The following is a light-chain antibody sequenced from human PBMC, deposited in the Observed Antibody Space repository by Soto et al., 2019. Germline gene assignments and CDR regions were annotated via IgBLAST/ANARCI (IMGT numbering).Light chain of an antibody. V-gene: IGKV3D-15*01. CDR3: QQYNNWPPRVT. CDR1: QYINTR. CDR2: QTS. J-gene: IGKJ4*01. Sequence: EIVLTQSPATLSSFPGDRVTLSCRSSQYINTRLAWYQHSPGQAPRLLIYQTSIRAAGIPARFSASGTGTDFTLTISSLQSEDFAVYYCQQYNNWPPRVTCGGGTKGDIK.